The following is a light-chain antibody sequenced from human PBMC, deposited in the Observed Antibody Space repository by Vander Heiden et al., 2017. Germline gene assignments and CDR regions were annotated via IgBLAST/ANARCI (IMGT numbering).Light chain of an antibody. CDR3: QSYDSSLSVLV. CDR2: GNS. V-gene: IGLV1-40*01. Sequence: QSVLPQPPSVSGAPGQRVTISCTGSSSNIGAGYDVHWYQQLPGTAPKLLIYGNSNRPSGVPDRFSGSKSGTSASLAITGLQAEDEADYYCQSYDSSLSVLVFGGGTKLTVL. CDR1: SSNIGAGYD. J-gene: IGLJ2*01.